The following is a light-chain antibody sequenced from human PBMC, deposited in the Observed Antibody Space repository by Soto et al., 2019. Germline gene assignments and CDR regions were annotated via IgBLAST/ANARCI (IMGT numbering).Light chain of an antibody. Sequence: EIVLTQSPGTLSLSLGERATLSCRASQSVTSSYLAWYQQKPGPAPRLLIDGASSRATGIPDRFSGSGSGTGFTLTINRREPEDGAVYYCQQYGRSPLTFGGGTKVEIK. CDR1: QSVTSSY. V-gene: IGKV3-20*01. CDR2: GAS. J-gene: IGKJ4*01. CDR3: QQYGRSPLT.